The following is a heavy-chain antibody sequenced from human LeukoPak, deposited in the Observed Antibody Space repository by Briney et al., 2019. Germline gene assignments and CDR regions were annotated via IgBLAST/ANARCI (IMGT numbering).Heavy chain of an antibody. D-gene: IGHD6-6*01. V-gene: IGHV1-18*01. CDR2: ISAYDGNT. CDR3: ARTPVFEYSSSSSRYYFDY. CDR1: GYTFTSYG. Sequence: ASVKVSCKASGYTFTSYGISWVRQAPGQGLEWMGWISAYDGNTNYAQKLQGRVTMTTDTSTSTAYMELRSLRSDDTAVYYCARTPVFEYSSSSSRYYFDYWGQGTLVTVSS. J-gene: IGHJ4*02.